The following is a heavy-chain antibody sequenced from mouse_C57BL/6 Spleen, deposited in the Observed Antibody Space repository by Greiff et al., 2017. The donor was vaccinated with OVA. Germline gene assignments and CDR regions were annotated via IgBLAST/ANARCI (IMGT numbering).Heavy chain of an antibody. J-gene: IGHJ1*03. CDR1: GFTFSDYG. CDR3: ASPYYGSSPNWYFDV. V-gene: IGHV5-17*01. CDR2: ISSGSSTI. D-gene: IGHD1-1*01. Sequence: EVQLKESGGGLVKPGGSLKLSCAASGFTFSDYGMHWVRQAPEKGLEWVAYISSGSSTIYYADTVKGRFTISRDNAKNTLFLQMTSLRSEDTAMYYCASPYYGSSPNWYFDVWGTGTTVTVSS.